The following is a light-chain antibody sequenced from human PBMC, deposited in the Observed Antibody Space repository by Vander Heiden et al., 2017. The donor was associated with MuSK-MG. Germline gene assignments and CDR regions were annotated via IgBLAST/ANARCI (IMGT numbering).Light chain of an antibody. CDR3: QQYYSSPT. Sequence: DIVMTQSPDSLAVYLGEGATINCKSSQSIFYGPHNKNYLAWYQQKPGQPPKLLIYWASTRESGVPDRFSGSGSGTDFTLTISSLQAEDVAVYYCQQYYSSPTFGQGTKVEIK. J-gene: IGKJ1*01. CDR2: WAS. V-gene: IGKV4-1*01. CDR1: QSIFYGPHNKNY.